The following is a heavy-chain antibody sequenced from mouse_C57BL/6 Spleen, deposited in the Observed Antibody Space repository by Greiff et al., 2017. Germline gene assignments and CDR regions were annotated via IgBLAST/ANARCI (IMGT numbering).Heavy chain of an antibody. V-gene: IGHV1-39*01. CDR3: ARSYYGNYVRSPFAY. CDR2: INPNYGTT. D-gene: IGHD2-10*01. Sequence: EVQLQESGPELVKPGASVKISCKASGYSFTDYNMNWVKQSNGKSLEWIGVINPNYGTTSYNQKFKGKATLTVDQSSSTAYMQLNSLTSEDSAVYYCARSYYGNYVRSPFAYWGQGTLVTVSA. J-gene: IGHJ3*01. CDR1: GYSFTDYN.